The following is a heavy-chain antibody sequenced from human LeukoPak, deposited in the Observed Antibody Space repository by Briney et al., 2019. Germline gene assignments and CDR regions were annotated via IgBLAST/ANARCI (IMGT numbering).Heavy chain of an antibody. CDR1: GGSISSYY. V-gene: IGHV4-59*01. Sequence: NPSETLSLTCTVSGGSISSYYWSWIRQPPGKGLEWIGYIYYSGSTNYNPSLKSRVTISVDTSKNQFSLKLSSVTAADTAVYYCARTMSYGLLVDYWGQGTLVTVSS. J-gene: IGHJ4*02. D-gene: IGHD1-26*01. CDR3: ARTMSYGLLVDY. CDR2: IYYSGST.